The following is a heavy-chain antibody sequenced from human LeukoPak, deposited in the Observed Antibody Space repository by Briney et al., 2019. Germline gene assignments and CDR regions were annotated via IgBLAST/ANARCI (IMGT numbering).Heavy chain of an antibody. CDR2: ISSSSSTI. CDR1: GFTFSSYS. Sequence: GGSLRLSCAASGFTFSSYSMNWVRQAPGKGLEWVSYISSSSSTIYYADSVKGRFTISRDNAKNSLYLQMNSLRAEDTAVYYCAKLARIAAAGTDPSPFDYWGQGTLVTVSS. J-gene: IGHJ4*02. D-gene: IGHD6-13*01. V-gene: IGHV3-48*01. CDR3: AKLARIAAAGTDPSPFDY.